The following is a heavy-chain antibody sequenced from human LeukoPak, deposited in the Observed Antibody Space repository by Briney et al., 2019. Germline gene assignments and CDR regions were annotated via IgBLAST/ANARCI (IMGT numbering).Heavy chain of an antibody. V-gene: IGHV3-43*02. CDR3: AKDISRNFVVVPAADY. CDR1: GFTFDDYA. CDR2: ISGDGGST. J-gene: IGHJ4*02. Sequence: GGSLRLSCAASGFTFDDYAMHWVRQPPGKRLEWVSLISGDGGSTYYADSVKGRFTVSRDNNKNSLYLQMTSLRTEDTALYYCAKDISRNFVVVPAADYWGQGTLVTVSS. D-gene: IGHD2-2*01.